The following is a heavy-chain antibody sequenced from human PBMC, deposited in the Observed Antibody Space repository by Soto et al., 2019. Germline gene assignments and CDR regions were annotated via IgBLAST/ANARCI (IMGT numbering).Heavy chain of an antibody. J-gene: IGHJ6*02. CDR1: GFTFSSYG. D-gene: IGHD2-15*01. CDR3: ARALYCSGGSCYSKNAYYYYYGMDV. Sequence: GGSLRLSCAASGFTFSSYGMHWVRQAPGKGLEWVAVIWYDGSNKYYADSVKGRFTISRDNSKNTLYLQMNSLKAEDTDLDYCARALYCSGGSCYSKNAYYYYYGMDVWGQGTMVTVSS. V-gene: IGHV3-33*01. CDR2: IWYDGSNK.